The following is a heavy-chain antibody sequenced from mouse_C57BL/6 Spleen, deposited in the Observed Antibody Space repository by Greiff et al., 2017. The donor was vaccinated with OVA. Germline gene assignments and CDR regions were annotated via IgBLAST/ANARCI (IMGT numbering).Heavy chain of an antibody. CDR2: IRLKSDNYAT. CDR3: TGLRFDKILSFAY. V-gene: IGHV6-3*01. CDR1: GFTFSNYW. Sequence: EVKLVESGGGLVQPGGSMKLSCVASGFTFSNYWMNWVRQSPEKGLEWVAQIRLKSDNYATHYAESVKGRFTISRDDSKSSVYLQMNNLRAEDTGIYYCTGLRFDKILSFAYWGQGTLVTVSA. D-gene: IGHD3-2*02. J-gene: IGHJ3*01.